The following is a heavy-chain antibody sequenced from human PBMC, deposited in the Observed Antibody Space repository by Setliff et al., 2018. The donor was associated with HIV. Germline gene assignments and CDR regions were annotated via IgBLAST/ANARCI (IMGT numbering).Heavy chain of an antibody. Sequence: SVKVSCKASGGTFSRYAIAWVRQAPGQGLEWMGGIIPIVGIPNYAQKFQGRVSITADKSAITAYMELSSLRSDDSAVYFCAKEQEIGSYLDPWGQGTLVTVSS. J-gene: IGHJ5*02. CDR2: IIPIVGIP. CDR3: AKEQEIGSYLDP. V-gene: IGHV1-69*10. D-gene: IGHD2-2*02. CDR1: GGTFSRYA.